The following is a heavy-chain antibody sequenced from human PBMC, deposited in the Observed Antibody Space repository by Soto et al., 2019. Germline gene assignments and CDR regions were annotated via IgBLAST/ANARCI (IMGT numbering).Heavy chain of an antibody. CDR2: IWYDGSKI. J-gene: IGHJ6*02. CDR3: ARWYYGSGSNYGMDV. Sequence: QVQLVESGGGVVQPGRSLRLSCAASGFTFSSHGMHWVRQAPGKGLEWVAVIWYDGSKIYYADSVKGRFTISRDNSKNTLYLQMNILRAEDTAVYYCARWYYGSGSNYGMDVWGQGTTVTVSS. CDR1: GFTFSSHG. V-gene: IGHV3-33*01. D-gene: IGHD3-10*01.